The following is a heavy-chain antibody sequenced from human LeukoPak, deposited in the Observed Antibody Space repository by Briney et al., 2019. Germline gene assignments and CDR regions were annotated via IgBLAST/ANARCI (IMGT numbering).Heavy chain of an antibody. D-gene: IGHD2-2*01. J-gene: IGHJ4*02. V-gene: IGHV3-23*01. Sequence: GGTLRLSCAASGFTFSSYGMSWVRQAPGKGLEWVSAISGSGGSTYYADSVKGRFTISGDNSRNTLFLQMNSLRAEDTAVYYCAHGAMYQLDYWGQGTLVTVSS. CDR3: AHGAMYQLDY. CDR1: GFTFSSYG. CDR2: ISGSGGST.